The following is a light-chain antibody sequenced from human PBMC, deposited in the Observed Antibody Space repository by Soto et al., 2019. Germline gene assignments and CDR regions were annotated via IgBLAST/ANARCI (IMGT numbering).Light chain of an antibody. CDR1: QSVYSSY. CDR2: DAS. V-gene: IGKV3-20*01. J-gene: IGKJ4*01. CDR3: QKYGTSPLT. Sequence: EIVLTQSPGTLSLSPGERATLSCRASQSVYSSYLGWYQQKPGQAPRLLIYDASIRATGIPDRFIGSGSGTDFTLTISRLEAEDFAVYYCQKYGTSPLTFGGGTKVEIK.